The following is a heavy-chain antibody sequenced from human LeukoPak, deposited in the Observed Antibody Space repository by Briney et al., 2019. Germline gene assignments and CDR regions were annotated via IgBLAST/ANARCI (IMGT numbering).Heavy chain of an antibody. CDR3: AREGGSGSYSEFDP. CDR1: GGTFSSYA. D-gene: IGHD3-10*01. Sequence: GASVKVSCKASGGTFSSYAISWVRQAPRQGLEWMGGIIPIFGTANYAQKFQGRVTITADKSTSTAYMELSSLRSEDTAVYYCAREGGSGSYSEFDPWGQGTLVTVSS. V-gene: IGHV1-69*06. J-gene: IGHJ5*02. CDR2: IIPIFGTA.